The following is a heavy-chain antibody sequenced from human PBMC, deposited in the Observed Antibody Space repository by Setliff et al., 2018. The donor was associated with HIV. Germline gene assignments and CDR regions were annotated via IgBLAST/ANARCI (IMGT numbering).Heavy chain of an antibody. CDR2: IKTAASVT. CDR1: GFTFSSYR. D-gene: IGHD6-13*01. V-gene: IGHV3-74*01. J-gene: IGHJ4*02. Sequence: PGGSLRLSCAASGFTFSSYRMHWVRQTPGKGLVWVSRIKTAASVTSYADSVKGRFTISRDNSKNTLYLQMNTLRAEDTAVYYCAKDHPIAASGFDNWGQGTLVTVSS. CDR3: AKDHPIAASGFDN.